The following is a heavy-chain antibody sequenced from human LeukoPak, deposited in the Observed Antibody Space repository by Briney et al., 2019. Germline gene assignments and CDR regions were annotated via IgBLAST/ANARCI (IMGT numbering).Heavy chain of an antibody. J-gene: IGHJ6*03. CDR2: INHSGST. V-gene: IGHV4-34*01. CDR3: ARALYGDYPYYYYYYYMDV. D-gene: IGHD4-17*01. Sequence: PSGTLSLTCAVYGGSFSGYYWSWIRQPPGKGLEWIGEINHSGSTNYNPSPKSRVTISVDTSKNQFSLKLSSVTAADTAVYYCARALYGDYPYYYYYYYMDVWGKGTTVTVSS. CDR1: GGSFSGYY.